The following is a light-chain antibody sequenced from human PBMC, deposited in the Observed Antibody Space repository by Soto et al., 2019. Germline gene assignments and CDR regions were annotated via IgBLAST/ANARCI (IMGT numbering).Light chain of an antibody. Sequence: EIVLTHSPATLSLSPGEGATLSFRASQSVYIYLAWYQQKPGQSPRLLIYDASNRATGIPARFSGSGSGTDFTLTISSLEPEDFAVYYCQHRSSWPVSFGQGTRLEIK. V-gene: IGKV3-11*01. CDR3: QHRSSWPVS. CDR2: DAS. CDR1: QSVYIY. J-gene: IGKJ5*01.